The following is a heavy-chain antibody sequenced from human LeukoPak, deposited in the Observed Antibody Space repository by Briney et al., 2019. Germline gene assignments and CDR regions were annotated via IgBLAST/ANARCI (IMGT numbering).Heavy chain of an antibody. V-gene: IGHV3-23*01. D-gene: IGHD3-9*01. CDR2: ITKSGDST. J-gene: IGHJ6*02. Sequence: GGSLRLSCAASGFTFSAFGMNWVRQAPGKGLEWVSTITKSGDSTYYVDSVKGRFTISRDNSKNTLYLQMNSPRAEDTAKYYCTKDYCGKFCSAVWGQGTTVTVSS. CDR3: TKDYCGKFCSAV. CDR1: GFTFSAFG.